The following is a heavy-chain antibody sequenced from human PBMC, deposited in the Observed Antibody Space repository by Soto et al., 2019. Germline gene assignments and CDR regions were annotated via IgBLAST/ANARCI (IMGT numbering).Heavy chain of an antibody. CDR2: ISSSGGAT. Sequence: GGSLRLSCAASGFTFRNYAMTWVRQAPGKGLEWVSGISSSGGATNYADSVRGRFTISRDNSKDTLYLQMNSLRAEDTAVYYCAKSLEYCSRGICGFFDYWGQGTLVTVSS. CDR3: AKSLEYCSRGICGFFDY. V-gene: IGHV3-23*01. J-gene: IGHJ4*02. CDR1: GFTFRNYA. D-gene: IGHD2-8*02.